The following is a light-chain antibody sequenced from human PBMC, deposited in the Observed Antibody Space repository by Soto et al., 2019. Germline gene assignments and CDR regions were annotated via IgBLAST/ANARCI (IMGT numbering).Light chain of an antibody. J-gene: IGLJ2*01. V-gene: IGLV1-40*01. CDR2: GNS. CDR1: SSNIGAGYD. Sequence: QSVLTQPPSVSGAPGQRVTISCTGSSSNIGAGYDVHWYQQLPGTAPKLIIYGNSNRPSGVPDRFSGSKSATSASLAITGLLDEDEADYYCQYYDSSLSGYVVFGGGTKLTVL. CDR3: QYYDSSLSGYVV.